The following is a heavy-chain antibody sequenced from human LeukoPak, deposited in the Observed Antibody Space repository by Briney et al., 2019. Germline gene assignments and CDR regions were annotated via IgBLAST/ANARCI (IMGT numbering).Heavy chain of an antibody. CDR2: TYYRSKWYN. J-gene: IGHJ4*02. CDR1: GDSVSSNSVA. V-gene: IGHV6-1*01. CDR3: ARTVAGRNDY. D-gene: IGHD6-19*01. Sequence: SQTLSLTYAISGDSVSSNSVAWTWIRQSPSRGLEWLGRTYYRSKWYNDYAVSVKSRITINPDASKNQFSLQLNSVTPDDTAVYYCARTVAGRNDYWGQGTLVTVSS.